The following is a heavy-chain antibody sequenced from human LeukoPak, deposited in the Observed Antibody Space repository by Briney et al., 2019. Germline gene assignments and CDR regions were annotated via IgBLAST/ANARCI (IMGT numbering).Heavy chain of an antibody. CDR1: GFTFDDYA. CDR2: ISWNSGSI. CDR3: ARDKGGMVPFDH. D-gene: IGHD3-10*01. Sequence: PGGSLRLSCAASGFTFDDYAMHWVRQAPGKGLEWVSGISWNSGSIGYADSVKGRFTIARDDSKNLLYLQMNSLRPEDTAMYFCARDKGGMVPFDHWGQGTLVTVSS. J-gene: IGHJ4*02. V-gene: IGHV3-9*01.